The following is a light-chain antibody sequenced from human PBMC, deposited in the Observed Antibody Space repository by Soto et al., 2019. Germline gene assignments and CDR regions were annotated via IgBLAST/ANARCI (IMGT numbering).Light chain of an antibody. CDR3: QQSYNLKFT. CDR1: QSISRY. Sequence: DIQMTQSPSSLSASVGDRVTITCRASQSISRYLNWYQKKPGTAPKLPIYAASTLQSGVPSRFSGNESGTDFTLTISSLQPEDTATYYCQQSYNLKFTFGPGTKVDIK. J-gene: IGKJ3*01. CDR2: AAS. V-gene: IGKV1-39*01.